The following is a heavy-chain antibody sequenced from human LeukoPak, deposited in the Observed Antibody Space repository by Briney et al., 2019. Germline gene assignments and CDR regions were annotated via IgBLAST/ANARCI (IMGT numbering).Heavy chain of an antibody. CDR3: ASPALPYSSSRWFDP. CDR2: INHSGST. CDR1: GGSFSGYY. V-gene: IGHV4-34*01. J-gene: IGHJ5*02. D-gene: IGHD6-6*01. Sequence: SETLSLTCAVYGGSFSGYYWSWIRQPPGKGLEWIGEINHSGSTNYNPSLKSRVTISVDTSKNQFSLKLSSVTAADTAVYYCASPALPYSSSRWFDPWGQGTLVTVSS.